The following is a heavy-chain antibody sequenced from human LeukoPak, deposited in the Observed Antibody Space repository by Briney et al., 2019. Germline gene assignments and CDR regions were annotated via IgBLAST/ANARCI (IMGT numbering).Heavy chain of an antibody. CDR3: ARHRRPVTLNWFDP. V-gene: IGHV4-39*01. J-gene: IGHJ5*02. Sequence: SETLSLTCTVSGGSISSSSYYWGWIRQPPGKGLEWIGSIYYSGSTYYNPSLKSRVTISVDTSKNQFSLKLSSLTAADTAVYYCARHRRPVTLNWFDPWGQGTLVTVSS. D-gene: IGHD4-17*01. CDR2: IYYSGST. CDR1: GGSISSSSYY.